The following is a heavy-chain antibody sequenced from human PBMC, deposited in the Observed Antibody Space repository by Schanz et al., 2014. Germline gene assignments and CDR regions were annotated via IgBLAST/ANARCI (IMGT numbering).Heavy chain of an antibody. CDR1: NYIFTKYY. CDR3: VTEQRMESGTWAKAFDI. Sequence: QVQLVQSGAEVKKPGASVKLSCKASNYIFTKYYIHCVRQAPGQGLEWMGLINPYDDTIDYAKKFQGRFTMTRDTSTTTVYRELSCLRSDDTAMYYCVTEQRMESGTWAKAFDIWGQGTWVTVSS. J-gene: IGHJ3*02. V-gene: IGHV1-46*01. D-gene: IGHD3-3*01. CDR2: INPYDDTI.